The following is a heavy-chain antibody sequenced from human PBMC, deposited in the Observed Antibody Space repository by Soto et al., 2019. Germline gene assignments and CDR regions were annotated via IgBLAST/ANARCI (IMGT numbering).Heavy chain of an antibody. CDR3: ARSRLFSGFDDAFDI. Sequence: QVQLQESGPGLVKPSETLSLTCSVSGDSISSYYYNWIRQSPGKGLEWIGYVYYSGPTNYNPSLKSRGTISVDTSRDESSLTLDSVTAADTAVYYCARSRLFSGFDDAFDIWGQGAMVTVSA. CDR1: GDSISSYY. D-gene: IGHD1-26*01. J-gene: IGHJ3*02. CDR2: VYYSGPT. V-gene: IGHV4-59*01.